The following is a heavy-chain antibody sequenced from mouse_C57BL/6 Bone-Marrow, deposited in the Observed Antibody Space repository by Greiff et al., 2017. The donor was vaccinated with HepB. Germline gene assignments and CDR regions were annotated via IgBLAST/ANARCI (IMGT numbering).Heavy chain of an antibody. CDR3: AISRFITTVVADY. D-gene: IGHD1-1*01. Sequence: QVQLQQPGAELVKPGASVKVSCKASGYTFTSYWMHWVKQRPGQGLEWIGRIHPSDSDTNYNQKFKGKATLTVGKSSSTAYMQLSSLTSEDSAVYYCAISRFITTVVADYWGQGTTLTVSS. J-gene: IGHJ2*01. CDR2: IHPSDSDT. V-gene: IGHV1-74*01. CDR1: GYTFTSYW.